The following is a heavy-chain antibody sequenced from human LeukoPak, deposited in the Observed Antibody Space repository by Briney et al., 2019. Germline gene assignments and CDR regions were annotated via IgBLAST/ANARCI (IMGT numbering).Heavy chain of an antibody. Sequence: GGSLRLSCAASGFTFSSYAMHWVRQAPGKGLEYVSAISSNGGSTYYANSVKGRFTISRDNSKNTLYLQMGSLRAEDMAVYYCARGDDFWSGYDPNDAFDIWGQGTMVTVSS. V-gene: IGHV3-64*01. CDR1: GFTFSSYA. CDR3: ARGDDFWSGYDPNDAFDI. CDR2: ISSNGGST. D-gene: IGHD3-3*01. J-gene: IGHJ3*02.